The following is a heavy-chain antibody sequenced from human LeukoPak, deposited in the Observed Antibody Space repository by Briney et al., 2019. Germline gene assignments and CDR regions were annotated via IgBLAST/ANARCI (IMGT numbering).Heavy chain of an antibody. D-gene: IGHD2-2*01. CDR3: AQDRFSFVH. J-gene: IGHJ1*01. CDR2: IYNYGST. CDR1: GGSVNSYY. V-gene: IGHV4-59*02. Sequence: SETLSLTCTVSGGSVNSYYWSWIRQPPGKGLEWIGYIYNYGSTNYNPSLKSRVTISVDTSKNQFSLKLSSVTAADTAVYYCAQDRFSFVHWGQGTLVTVSS.